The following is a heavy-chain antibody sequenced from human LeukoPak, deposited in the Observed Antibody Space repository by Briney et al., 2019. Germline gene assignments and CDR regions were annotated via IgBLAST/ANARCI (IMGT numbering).Heavy chain of an antibody. CDR2: IYPGDSDT. Sequence: GESLKISCKGSGYSFTNYWIGWVRQLPGKGLEWMGIIYPGDSDTRYSPSLQGQVTISANKSISTAYLQWSSLKASDTAMYYCARSYCSSTSCYFSFDYWGQGTLVTVSS. CDR3: ARSYCSSTSCYFSFDY. CDR1: GYSFTNYW. J-gene: IGHJ4*02. D-gene: IGHD2-2*01. V-gene: IGHV5-51*01.